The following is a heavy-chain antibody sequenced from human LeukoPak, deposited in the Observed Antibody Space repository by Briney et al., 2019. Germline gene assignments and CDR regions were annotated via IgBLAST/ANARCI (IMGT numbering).Heavy chain of an antibody. CDR3: ARESAAVNSPGGGQNWFDP. CDR2: IYHSGST. V-gene: IGHV4-30-2*01. J-gene: IGHJ5*02. Sequence: PSETLSLTCTVSGGSISSGGYYWSWIRQPPGKGLEWIGCIYHSGSTYYNPSLKSRVTISVDRSKNQFSLKLSSVTAADTAVYYCARESAAVNSPGGGQNWFDPWGQGTLVTVSS. CDR1: GGSISSGGYY. D-gene: IGHD4-23*01.